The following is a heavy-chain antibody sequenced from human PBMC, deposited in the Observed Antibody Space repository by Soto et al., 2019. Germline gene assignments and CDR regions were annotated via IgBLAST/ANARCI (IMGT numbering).Heavy chain of an antibody. Sequence: PGGSLRLSCAASGFTFSSYWMSWVRQAPGKGLEWVSDISGSGGSTYYADSVKGRFTISRDNSKNTLYLQMNSLRAEDTAVYYCEKTIVATIQPGYFDYWGQGTLVTVSS. CDR3: EKTIVATIQPGYFDY. CDR2: ISGSGGST. CDR1: GFTFSSYW. J-gene: IGHJ4*02. D-gene: IGHD5-12*01. V-gene: IGHV3-23*01.